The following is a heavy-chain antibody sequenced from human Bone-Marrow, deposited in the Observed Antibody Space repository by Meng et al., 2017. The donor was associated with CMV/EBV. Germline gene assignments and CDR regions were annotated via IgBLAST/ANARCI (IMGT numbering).Heavy chain of an antibody. CDR2: IRSKGHGGTT. V-gene: IGHV3-49*04. D-gene: IGHD3-3*01. CDR1: GFTFGNYA. Sequence: GGSLRLSCTASGFTFGNYAMSWVRQAPGKGLEWVGLIRSKGHGGTTEYAASVKARFIISRDDSKSIAYLQMNSLRAEDTAVYYCAREGFFGVVTPAPFDYWGQGTLVTVSS. CDR3: AREGFFGVVTPAPFDY. J-gene: IGHJ4*02.